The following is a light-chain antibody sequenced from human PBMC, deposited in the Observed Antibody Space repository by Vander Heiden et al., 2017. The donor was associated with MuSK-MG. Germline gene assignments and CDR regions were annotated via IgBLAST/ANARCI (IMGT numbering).Light chain of an antibody. V-gene: IGKV3-11*01. Sequence: EIVLTQSPATLSLSPGERATLSCRASQSVSSYLAWYQQKPGQAPRILIYDASNRATGIPARFSGSGSGTDFALTSSSLEPEDFAVYYCQQRSNWLFGQGTRLEIK. CDR2: DAS. CDR3: QQRSNWL. J-gene: IGKJ5*01. CDR1: QSVSSY.